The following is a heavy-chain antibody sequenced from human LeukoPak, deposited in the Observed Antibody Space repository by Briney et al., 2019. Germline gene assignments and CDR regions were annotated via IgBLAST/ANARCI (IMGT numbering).Heavy chain of an antibody. Sequence: PGGSLRLSCAGSGFTFRYYWMHWFRQAPGKGLVWVSRINSDGSNTNYAGSVKGRFTISRDNAKNTLYLQMNSLRADDTAVYYCARDLFTLTTSRDYWGQGTLVTVSS. D-gene: IGHD4-11*01. CDR2: INSDGSNT. J-gene: IGHJ4*02. CDR1: GFTFRYYW. CDR3: ARDLFTLTTSRDY. V-gene: IGHV3-74*01.